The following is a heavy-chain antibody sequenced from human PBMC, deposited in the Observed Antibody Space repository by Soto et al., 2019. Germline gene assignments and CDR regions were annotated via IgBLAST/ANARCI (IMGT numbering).Heavy chain of an antibody. Sequence: GDSLKISCKGSGYSFTSYWISWVRQMPGKGLEWMGRIDPSDSYTNYSPSFQGHVTISADKSISTAYLQWSSLKASDTAMYYCARSPPSYYDILTGYYSDYYYGMDVWGQGTTVTVSS. J-gene: IGHJ6*02. D-gene: IGHD3-9*01. CDR3: ARSPPSYYDILTGYYSDYYYGMDV. V-gene: IGHV5-10-1*01. CDR2: IDPSDSYT. CDR1: GYSFTSYW.